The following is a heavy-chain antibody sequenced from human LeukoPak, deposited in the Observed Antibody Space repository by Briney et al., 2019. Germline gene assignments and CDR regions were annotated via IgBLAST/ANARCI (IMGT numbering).Heavy chain of an antibody. CDR1: GYTFTGYY. Sequence: ASVKVSRKASGYTFTGYYMHWVRQAPGQGLEWMGWINPNSGGTSYAQKFQGRVTMTRDTSISTAYMELSRLRSDDTAVYYCARVRDIVVVPAAQGAFDIWGQGTMVTVSS. CDR2: INPNSGGT. CDR3: ARVRDIVVVPAAQGAFDI. D-gene: IGHD2-2*01. J-gene: IGHJ3*02. V-gene: IGHV1-2*02.